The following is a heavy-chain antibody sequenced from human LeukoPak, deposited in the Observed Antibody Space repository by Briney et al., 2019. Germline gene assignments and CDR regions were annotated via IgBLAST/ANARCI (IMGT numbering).Heavy chain of an antibody. CDR2: INPNSGGT. V-gene: IGHV1-2*02. Sequence: ASVKVSCKASGGTFSSYAISWVRQAPGQGLEWMGWINPNSGGTNYAQKFQGRVTMTRDTSISTAYMELSRLRSDDTAVYYCARSSRLIAVAGYNWFDPWGQGTLVTVSS. J-gene: IGHJ5*02. CDR1: GGTFSSYA. D-gene: IGHD6-19*01. CDR3: ARSSRLIAVAGYNWFDP.